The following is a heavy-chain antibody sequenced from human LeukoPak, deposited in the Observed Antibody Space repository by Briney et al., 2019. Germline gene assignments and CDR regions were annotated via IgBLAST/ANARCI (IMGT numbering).Heavy chain of an antibody. J-gene: IGHJ3*02. Sequence: GRSLRLSCAASEFTFSTYAAHWVRQAPGKGLEWVAVISDDGNNKFYADSVKGRFTISRDISKSTLYFQMNSLRAEDTAVYYCARGLSGNYFYAFDIWGQGTMVTVSS. CDR2: ISDDGNNK. V-gene: IGHV3-30-3*01. CDR3: ARGLSGNYFYAFDI. D-gene: IGHD1-26*01. CDR1: EFTFSTYA.